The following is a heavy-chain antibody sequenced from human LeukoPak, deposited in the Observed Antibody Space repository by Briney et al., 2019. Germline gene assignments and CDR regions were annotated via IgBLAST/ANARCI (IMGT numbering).Heavy chain of an antibody. Sequence: SETLSLTCTVSSGSISSYYWSWIRQPAGKGLEWIGRVYTSGSTNYNPSLKSRVTMSIDTSKNQFSLKLSSVTAADTAVYYCARHLYDYVWGSYRYTFDYWGQGTLVTVSS. CDR1: SGSISSYY. CDR3: ARHLYDYVWGSYRYTFDY. CDR2: VYTSGST. D-gene: IGHD3-16*02. J-gene: IGHJ4*02. V-gene: IGHV4-4*07.